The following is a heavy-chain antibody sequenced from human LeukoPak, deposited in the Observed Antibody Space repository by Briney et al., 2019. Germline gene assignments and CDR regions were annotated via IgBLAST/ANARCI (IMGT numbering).Heavy chain of an antibody. CDR2: ISGSGGST. D-gene: IGHD1-26*01. CDR3: AKGELNYYYYMDV. CDR1: GFTFGSYA. V-gene: IGHV3-23*01. J-gene: IGHJ6*03. Sequence: GGSLRLSCAASGFTFGSYAMSWVRQAPGKGLEWVSAISGSGGSTYYADSVKGRFTISRDNSKNTLYLHMNSLGAEDTAVYYCAKGELNYYYYMDVWGKGATVTVSS.